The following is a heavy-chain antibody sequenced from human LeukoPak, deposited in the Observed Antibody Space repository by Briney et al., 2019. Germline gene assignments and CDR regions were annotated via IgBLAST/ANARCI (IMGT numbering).Heavy chain of an antibody. CDR1: GYTFTRYG. D-gene: IGHD5-12*01. V-gene: IGHV1-18*01. CDR3: ARDDALVATGSFDY. Sequence: GASVKVSCKASGYTFTRYGITWVRQAPGQGLEWMGWISAYNGNTNYAQKLQGRVTMTTDSSTSTAYMELRSLRSVDTAVYYCARDDALVATGSFDYWGQGTLVTVSS. CDR2: ISAYNGNT. J-gene: IGHJ4*02.